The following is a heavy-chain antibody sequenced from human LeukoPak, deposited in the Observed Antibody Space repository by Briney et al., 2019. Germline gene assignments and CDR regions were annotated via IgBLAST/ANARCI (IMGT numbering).Heavy chain of an antibody. V-gene: IGHV3-30-3*01. Sequence: GRSLRLSCAASGFTFSSYAMHWVRQAPGKGLEWVAVISYDGSNKYYADSVKGRFTISRDNSKNTLYLQMNSLRAEDTAVYYCARDIQPDYGDCTFAYWGQGTLVTVSS. CDR3: ARDIQPDYGDCTFAY. CDR1: GFTFSSYA. J-gene: IGHJ4*02. D-gene: IGHD4-17*01. CDR2: ISYDGSNK.